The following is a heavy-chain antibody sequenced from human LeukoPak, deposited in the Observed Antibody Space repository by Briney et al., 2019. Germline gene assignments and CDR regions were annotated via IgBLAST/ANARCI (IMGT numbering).Heavy chain of an antibody. V-gene: IGHV1-18*01. D-gene: IGHD2-21*02. Sequence: ASVKVSCKASGYTFTSYGISWVRQAPGQGLEWMGWISAYNGNTNYAQKLQGRVTMTTDTSTSTAYMELRSLRSDDTAVYYCAGDSPVVVTAIHYYFDYWGQGTLVTVSS. J-gene: IGHJ4*02. CDR2: ISAYNGNT. CDR1: GYTFTSYG. CDR3: AGDSPVVVTAIHYYFDY.